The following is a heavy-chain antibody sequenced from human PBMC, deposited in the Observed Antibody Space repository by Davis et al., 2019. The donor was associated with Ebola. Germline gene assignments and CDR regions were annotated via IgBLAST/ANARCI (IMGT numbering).Heavy chain of an antibody. CDR2: ISNGGRT. J-gene: IGHJ6*04. Sequence: SETLSLTCSVSGGSVGSDYWSWIRQSPGKGLEWIAFISNGGRTIYNPSLRGRVTISIDTSKNQFSLKLSSVTAADTAVYYCARHPGMDVWGKGTTVTVSS. CDR3: ARHPGMDV. CDR1: GGSVGSDY. V-gene: IGHV4-59*08.